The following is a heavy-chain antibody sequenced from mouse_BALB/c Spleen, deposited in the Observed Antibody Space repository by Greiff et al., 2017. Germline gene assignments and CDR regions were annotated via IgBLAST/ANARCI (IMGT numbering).Heavy chain of an antibody. J-gene: IGHJ2*01. CDR2: ISSGGST. Sequence: EVQGVESGGGLVKPGGSLKLSCAASGFTFSSYAMSWVRQTPEKRLEWVASISSGGSTYYPDSVKGRFTISRDNARNILYLQMSSLRSEETAMYYCARGRVYYGYEGNYFDYWGQGTTLTVSS. V-gene: IGHV5-6-5*01. CDR3: ARGRVYYGYEGNYFDY. D-gene: IGHD2-2*01. CDR1: GFTFSSYA.